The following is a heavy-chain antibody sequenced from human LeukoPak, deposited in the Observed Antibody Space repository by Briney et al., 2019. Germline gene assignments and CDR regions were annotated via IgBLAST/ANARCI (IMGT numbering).Heavy chain of an antibody. CDR1: GGTFSSYA. CDR3: ARGDGYTPGFDY. CDR2: IIPILGIA. D-gene: IGHD5-24*01. Sequence: GASVKVSCKASGGTFSSYAISWVRQAPGQGLEWMGRIIPILGIANYAQKFQGRVTITADKSTSTAYMELSSLRSEDTAVYYCARGDGYTPGFDYWGQGTLVTVSS. J-gene: IGHJ4*02. V-gene: IGHV1-69*04.